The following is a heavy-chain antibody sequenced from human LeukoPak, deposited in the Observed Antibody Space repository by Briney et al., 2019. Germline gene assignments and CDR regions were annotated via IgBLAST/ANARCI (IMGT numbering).Heavy chain of an antibody. CDR2: INAGNGNT. CDR3: ARAKDPSGSYYVGFDY. CDR1: GYTFTSYA. V-gene: IGHV1-3*01. D-gene: IGHD1-26*01. Sequence: ASVKVSCKASGYTFTSYAMHWVRQAPGQRLEWMGWINAGNGNTKYSQKFQGRVTITGDTSASTAYMELSSLRSEDTAVYYCARAKDPSGSYYVGFDYWGQGTLVTVSS. J-gene: IGHJ4*02.